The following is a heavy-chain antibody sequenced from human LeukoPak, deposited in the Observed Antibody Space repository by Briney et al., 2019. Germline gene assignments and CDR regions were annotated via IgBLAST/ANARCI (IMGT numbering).Heavy chain of an antibody. CDR1: GFTFSSYS. CDR2: ISSSSSDI. V-gene: IGHV3-21*01. D-gene: IGHD5-12*01. J-gene: IGHJ4*02. CDR3: ARAPKGWIGTAISFDY. Sequence: GGSLRLSCAASGFTFSSYSMNWVRQAPGKGLEWVSSISSSSSDIFYADSVKGRFAISRDNAKSSLLLQMNSLRAEDTAVYYCARAPKGWIGTAISFDYWGQGALVTVSS.